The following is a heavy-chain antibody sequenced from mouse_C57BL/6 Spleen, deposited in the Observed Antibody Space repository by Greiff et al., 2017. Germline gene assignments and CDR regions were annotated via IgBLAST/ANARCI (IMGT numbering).Heavy chain of an antibody. CDR2: ISSGSSTI. CDR3: ARRVATPYWYFDV. J-gene: IGHJ1*03. CDR1: GFTFSDSG. D-gene: IGHD1-1*02. V-gene: IGHV5-17*01. Sequence: EVKLVESGGGLVKPGGSLKLSCAASGFTFSDSGMHWVRQAPEKGLEWVAYISSGSSTIYYADTVKGRFTIPRDNAKNTLFLQMTSLRSEDTAMXYCARRVATPYWYFDVWGTGTTVTVSS.